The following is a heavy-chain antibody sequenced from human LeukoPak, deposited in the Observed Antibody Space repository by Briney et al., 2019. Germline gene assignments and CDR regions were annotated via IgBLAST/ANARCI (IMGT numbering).Heavy chain of an antibody. Sequence: PSESLSLTCTVSGGSISSGSYYWSWTRQPAGKGLEWIGRIYTSGSTNYNPSLKSRVTISVDTSKNQFSLKLSSVTAADTAVYYCARDGSRGSFYFDYWGQGTLVTVSS. CDR2: IYTSGST. D-gene: IGHD3-10*01. CDR3: ARDGSRGSFYFDY. CDR1: GGSISSGSYY. V-gene: IGHV4-61*02. J-gene: IGHJ4*02.